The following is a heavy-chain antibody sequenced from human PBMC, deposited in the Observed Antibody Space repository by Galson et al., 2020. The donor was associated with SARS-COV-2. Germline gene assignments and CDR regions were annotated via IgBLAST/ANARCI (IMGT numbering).Heavy chain of an antibody. J-gene: IGHJ5*02. CDR1: GFSLSTSGVG. CDR3: AHSAWVYSSSSYWFDP. V-gene: IGHV2-5*02. CDR2: IYWDDDK. Sequence: KMSGPTLVKPTQTLTLTCTFSGFSLSTSGVGVGWIRQPPGKALEWLALIYWDDDKRYSPSLKSRLTITKDTSKNQVVLTMTNMDPVDTATYYCAHSAWVYSSSSYWFDPWGQGTLVTVSS. D-gene: IGHD6-6*01.